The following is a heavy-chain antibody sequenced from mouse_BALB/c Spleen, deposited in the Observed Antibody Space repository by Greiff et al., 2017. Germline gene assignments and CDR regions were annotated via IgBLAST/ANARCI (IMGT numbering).Heavy chain of an antibody. CDR1: GYTFTSYW. CDR2: INPSTGYT. V-gene: IGHV1-7*01. D-gene: IGHD3-3*01. J-gene: IGHJ2*01. Sequence: VQLQQPGAELAKPGASVKMSCKASGYTFTSYWTHWVKQRPGQGLEWIGYINPSTGYTEYNQKFKDKATLTADKSSSTAYMQLSSLTSEDSAVYYCARWGERAFDYWGQGTTLAVSS. CDR3: ARWGERAFDY.